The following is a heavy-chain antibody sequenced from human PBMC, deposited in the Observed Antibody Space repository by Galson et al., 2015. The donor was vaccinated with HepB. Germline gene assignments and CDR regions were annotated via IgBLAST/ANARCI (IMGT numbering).Heavy chain of an antibody. V-gene: IGHV2-5*02. CDR3: THSPDGYRMIDY. J-gene: IGHJ4*02. D-gene: IGHD5-24*01. CDR1: GFSLSTSGVT. Sequence: PALVKPTQTLTLTCTFSGFSLSTSGVTVGWIRQPPGKALEWLALLYWDDDRRYSPSLKSRLTITKDTSKNQVVLIMTNMDPVDTATYYCTHSPDGYRMIDYWGQGTLVTVSS. CDR2: LYWDDDR.